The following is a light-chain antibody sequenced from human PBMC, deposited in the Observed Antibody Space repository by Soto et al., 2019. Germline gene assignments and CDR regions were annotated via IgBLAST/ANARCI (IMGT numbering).Light chain of an antibody. CDR3: QQSSNWSLT. J-gene: IGKJ4*01. CDR2: DAS. CDR1: QSVSSY. Sequence: EIVLTQSPATLSLSPGERATLSCRASQSVSSYLVWYQQKPGQAPRLLIYDASNRATGIPARFSGSGSGTDFTLTISSLEPEDFAVYYCQQSSNWSLTFGGGTKVEIK. V-gene: IGKV3-11*01.